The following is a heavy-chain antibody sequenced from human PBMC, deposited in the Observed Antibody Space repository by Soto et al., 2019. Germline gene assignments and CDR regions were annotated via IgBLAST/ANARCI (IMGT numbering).Heavy chain of an antibody. CDR1: GGSISSGDYY. V-gene: IGHV4-30-4*01. Sequence: QVQLQESGPGLVKPSQTLSLTCTVSGGSISSGDYYWSWIRQPPGKGLEWIGYIYYSGSTYYNPSLKSRVTISVDTSKNQFSLQLRSVTAADTAVYYCARNDYGDQKPPFPDYWGQGTLVTVSS. CDR3: ARNDYGDQKPPFPDY. J-gene: IGHJ4*02. CDR2: IYYSGST. D-gene: IGHD4-17*01.